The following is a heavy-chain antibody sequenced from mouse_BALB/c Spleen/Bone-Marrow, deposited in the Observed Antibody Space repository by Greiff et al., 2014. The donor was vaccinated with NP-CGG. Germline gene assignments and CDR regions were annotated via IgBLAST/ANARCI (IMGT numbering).Heavy chain of an antibody. Sequence: VMLVESGPELATPGASVKMSCKASGYTFTTYWMHWIKQRPGQGLEWIGSINPNTDYTDYSQKFKDKATLTADKSSITAYMQLSSLTSEDSAVYYCARGLRDWYFDVWGAGTTVTVSS. CDR3: ARGLRDWYFDV. V-gene: IGHV1-4*01. J-gene: IGHJ1*01. D-gene: IGHD2-4*01. CDR2: INPNTDYT. CDR1: GYTFTTYW.